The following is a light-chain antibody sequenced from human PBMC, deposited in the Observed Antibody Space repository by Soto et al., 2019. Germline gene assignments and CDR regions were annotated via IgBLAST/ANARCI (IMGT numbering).Light chain of an antibody. V-gene: IGKV1-5*01. CDR3: HTYNSYSLHT. Sequence: DIQMTQSPSTLSASVGVRITITCLASQSVSTRLPWFQQKTGKAPNLLIYDASRLESGVPSRFSGRGSGTEFTLTISSLQPDDCATYYCHTYNSYSLHTVGQGTKLEIK. J-gene: IGKJ2*01. CDR1: QSVSTR. CDR2: DAS.